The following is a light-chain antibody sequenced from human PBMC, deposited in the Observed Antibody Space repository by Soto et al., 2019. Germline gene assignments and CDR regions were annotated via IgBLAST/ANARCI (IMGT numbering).Light chain of an antibody. Sequence: EIVLTQSPGTLSLSPGERATLSCRASQSVSSSYLAWYQQKPGQAPRLLIYGASSRATGIPDRFSGNGSGTDFTLTISRLEPEDFAVYYCQQYGSSPWTFGQGTKV. J-gene: IGKJ1*01. CDR3: QQYGSSPWT. CDR1: QSVSSSY. CDR2: GAS. V-gene: IGKV3-20*01.